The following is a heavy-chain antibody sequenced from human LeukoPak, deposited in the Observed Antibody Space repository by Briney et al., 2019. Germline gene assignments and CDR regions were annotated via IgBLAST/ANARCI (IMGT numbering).Heavy chain of an antibody. J-gene: IGHJ6*02. V-gene: IGHV3-30-3*01. CDR1: GFTFSSYA. D-gene: IGHD4-11*01. CDR2: ISYDGSNK. Sequence: GRSLRLSCAASGFTFSSYAMHWVRQAPGKGLEGVAVISYDGSNKYYADSVKGRFTISRDNSKNTLYLQMNSLRAEDTAVYYCARPLQRYYYYGMDVWGQGTTVTVSS. CDR3: ARPLQRYYYYGMDV.